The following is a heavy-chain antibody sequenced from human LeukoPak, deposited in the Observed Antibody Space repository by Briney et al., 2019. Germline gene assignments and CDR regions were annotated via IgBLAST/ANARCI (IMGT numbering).Heavy chain of an antibody. CDR3: ARGGTGSYPLDAFDI. J-gene: IGHJ3*02. CDR2: IFYSGST. V-gene: IGHV4-30-4*01. D-gene: IGHD1-26*01. Sequence: SETLSLTCTVSGDSISNGDYYWSWIRQPPGKGLEWIGYIFYSGSTNYNLSLKSRVTMSVDTSKSQFSLKLSSVTAADTAMYYCARGGTGSYPLDAFDIWGQGAMVTVSS. CDR1: GDSISNGDYY.